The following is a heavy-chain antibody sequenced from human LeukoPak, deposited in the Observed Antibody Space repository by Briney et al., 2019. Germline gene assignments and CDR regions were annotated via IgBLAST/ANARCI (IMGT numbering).Heavy chain of an antibody. V-gene: IGHV3-9*01. Sequence: GGSLRLSCAASGFTFDDYGLHWVRQVPGKGLEWVSGINYQSATFDADSVKGRFTISRDNAKSLLFLVMDSLRPEDSALYYCVKDAGIAARPWYFDSWGQGTQVIVSP. CDR2: INYQSATF. J-gene: IGHJ4*02. CDR3: VKDAGIAARPWYFDS. CDR1: GFTFDDYG. D-gene: IGHD6-6*01.